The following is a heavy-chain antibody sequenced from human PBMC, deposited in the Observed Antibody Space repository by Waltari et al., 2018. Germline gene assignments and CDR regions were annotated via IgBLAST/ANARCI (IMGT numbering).Heavy chain of an antibody. J-gene: IGHJ3*02. Sequence: EVQLVESGGGLVQPGGSLRLSCAASGFTFSSYWMSWVRQAPGKGLEGVANIKQDGSEKYDWDSVKGRFTISRDNAKNSLYLQMNSLRAEDTAVYYCARKGYHHAFDIWGQGTMVTVSS. D-gene: IGHD2-2*01. CDR3: ARKGYHHAFDI. V-gene: IGHV3-7*01. CDR2: IKQDGSEK. CDR1: GFTFSSYW.